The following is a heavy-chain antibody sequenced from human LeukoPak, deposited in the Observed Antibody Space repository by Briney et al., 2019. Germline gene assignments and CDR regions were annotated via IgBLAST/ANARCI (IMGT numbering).Heavy chain of an antibody. D-gene: IGHD6-19*01. V-gene: IGHV4-39*07. CDR2: IYYSGST. J-gene: IGHJ4*02. CDR3: ARSLAVAGLYYFDY. CDR1: GGSISSSSYY. Sequence: PSETLSLTCTVSGGSISSSSYYWGWVRQPRGKGLEWIGSIYYSGSTYYNPSLKSRVTISVDTSKNQFSLKLSSVTAADTAVYYCARSLAVAGLYYFDYWGQGTLVTVSS.